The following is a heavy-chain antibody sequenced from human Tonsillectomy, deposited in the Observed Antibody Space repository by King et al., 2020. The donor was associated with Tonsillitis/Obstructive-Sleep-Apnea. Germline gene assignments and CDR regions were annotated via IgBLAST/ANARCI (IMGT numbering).Heavy chain of an antibody. CDR1: GGSLSPYY. J-gene: IGHJ4*02. Sequence: QLQESGPGLVKPSETLSLTCAVSGGSLSPYYWSWIRQSPGKGLEWIGYIHYTGSTNYNPSLKSRVTISVDTSKRQFSLKLTSVTAADTAVYYCARTVGYDLSPDDYFDYWGQGTLVTVSS. D-gene: IGHD4-23*01. CDR2: IHYTGST. CDR3: ARTVGYDLSPDDYFDY. V-gene: IGHV4-59*01.